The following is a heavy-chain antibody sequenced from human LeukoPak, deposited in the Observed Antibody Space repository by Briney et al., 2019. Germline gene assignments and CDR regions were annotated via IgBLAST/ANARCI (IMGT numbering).Heavy chain of an antibody. Sequence: GGSLRLSCAASGFTFSSYAMSWVRQAPGKGLEWVSAISGSGDSTYYADSVKGRFTISRNNSKNTLYLQMNSLRAEDTAVYYCAKEGDSSSWYDLYDYWGQGTLVTVSS. J-gene: IGHJ4*02. CDR2: ISGSGDST. V-gene: IGHV3-23*01. CDR1: GFTFSSYA. CDR3: AKEGDSSSWYDLYDY. D-gene: IGHD6-13*01.